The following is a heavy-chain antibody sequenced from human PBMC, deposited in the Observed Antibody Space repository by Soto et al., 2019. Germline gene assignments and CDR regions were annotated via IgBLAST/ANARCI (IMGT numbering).Heavy chain of an antibody. J-gene: IGHJ4*02. CDR3: ASQISSGY. V-gene: IGHV3-74*01. CDR1: GFSFSNLW. Sequence: EVQLLESGGGLVQPGGPLRLSCAASGFSFSNLWMHWVRQAPGKGLVWVSHISSDGRITNYADSVKGRFIISRDNAKNTLYLQMNSLTADDTAMYYCASQISSGYWGRGTLVSVSA. CDR2: ISSDGRIT.